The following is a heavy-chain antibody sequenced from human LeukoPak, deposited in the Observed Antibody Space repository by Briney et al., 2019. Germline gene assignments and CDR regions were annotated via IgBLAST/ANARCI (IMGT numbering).Heavy chain of an antibody. CDR3: ARDAHSRLLWFGEPNNWFDP. D-gene: IGHD3-10*01. Sequence: GASVKVSCKASGYTFTGYYMHWVRQAPGQGLEWMGWINPNSGGTNYAQKLQGRVTMTTDTSTSTAYMELRSLRSDDTAVYYCARDAHSRLLWFGEPNNWFDPWGQGTLVTVSS. CDR1: GYTFTGYY. J-gene: IGHJ5*02. V-gene: IGHV1-2*02. CDR2: INPNSGGT.